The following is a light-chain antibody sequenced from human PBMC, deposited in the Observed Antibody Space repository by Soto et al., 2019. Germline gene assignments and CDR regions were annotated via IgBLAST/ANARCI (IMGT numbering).Light chain of an antibody. CDR3: QSYDSSLSGYV. CDR2: GNS. CDR1: SSNIGAGYD. V-gene: IGLV1-40*01. Sequence: QTVVTQPPSVSGAPGQRVTISCTGSSSNIGAGYDVHWYQQLPGTATKLLIYGNSNRPSGVPDRFSGSKSGTSASLAITGLQAEDEADYYFQSYDSSLSGYVFGTGTKLTVL. J-gene: IGLJ1*01.